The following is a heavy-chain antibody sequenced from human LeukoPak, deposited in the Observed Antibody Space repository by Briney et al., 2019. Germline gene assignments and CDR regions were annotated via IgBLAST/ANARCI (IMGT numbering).Heavy chain of an antibody. J-gene: IGHJ3*02. CDR1: GYSFTSYW. Sequence: GESLKISCKGSGYSFTSYWIGWVRQMPGKGLEWMGIIYPGDSDTRYSPSFQGQVTISADESISTAYLQWSSLKASDTAMYYCARQKDSSGYPGDAFDIWGQGTMVTVSS. CDR3: ARQKDSSGYPGDAFDI. V-gene: IGHV5-51*01. CDR2: IYPGDSDT. D-gene: IGHD3-22*01.